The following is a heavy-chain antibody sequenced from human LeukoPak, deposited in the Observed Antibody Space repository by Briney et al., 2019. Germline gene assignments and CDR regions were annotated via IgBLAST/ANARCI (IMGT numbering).Heavy chain of an antibody. Sequence: PGGSLRASCAASGFTFSSYGMNWVRQAPGKGLEWVAVISDDGSDKYYGDSVQGRFTISRDDSENTLFLEMKSLRAEDTAVYYCVPSFSGSFVWGQGAPVTVSS. CDR1: GFTFSSYG. CDR2: ISDDGSDK. J-gene: IGHJ4*02. V-gene: IGHV3-30*03. D-gene: IGHD3-10*01. CDR3: VPSFSGSFV.